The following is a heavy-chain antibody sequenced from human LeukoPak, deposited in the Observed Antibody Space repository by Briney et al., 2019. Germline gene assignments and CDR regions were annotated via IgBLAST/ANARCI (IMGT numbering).Heavy chain of an antibody. CDR2: ISSSSSSYI. CDR3: ARFETVGVTTADS. Sequence: PGGSLRLSCAASGFTFSSYSMNWVRQAPGKGLEWVSSISSSSSSYIYYADSVKGRFTISRDNARNSLYLQMNSLRAEDTAVYYCARFETVGVTTADSWGQGTLVTVSS. D-gene: IGHD1-26*01. J-gene: IGHJ4*02. V-gene: IGHV3-21*01. CDR1: GFTFSSYS.